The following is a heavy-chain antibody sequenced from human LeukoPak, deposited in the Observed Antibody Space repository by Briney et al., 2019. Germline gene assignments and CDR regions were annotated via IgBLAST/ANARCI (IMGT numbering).Heavy chain of an antibody. CDR3: ARLLSNNWNYLAAKQQKNWFDP. J-gene: IGHJ5*02. CDR1: DGAIAGYS. V-gene: IGHV4-59*12. D-gene: IGHD1-7*01. Sequence: PSETLSLTCTVSDGAIAGYSWSWIRQAPGKGLEWIGYIYYSGDTNYNPSLQSRVTVSVDTSKNQFSLKLSSVTAADTAVYYCARLLSNNWNYLAAKQQKNWFDPWGQGTLVTVSS. CDR2: IYYSGDT.